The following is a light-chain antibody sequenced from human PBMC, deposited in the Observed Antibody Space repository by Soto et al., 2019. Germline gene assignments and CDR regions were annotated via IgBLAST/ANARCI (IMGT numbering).Light chain of an antibody. CDR3: QQRSNWPST. CDR2: DAS. J-gene: IGKJ3*01. V-gene: IGKV3-11*01. CDR1: QSVSSY. Sequence: EIVLTQSPATLSLSPGERATLSCRASQSVSSYLAWYQQKPGQAPRLLIYDASNRATGIPVRFSGSGSGTEFTLTISSLEPEDFAVYYCQQRSNWPSTFGPGTNVDIK.